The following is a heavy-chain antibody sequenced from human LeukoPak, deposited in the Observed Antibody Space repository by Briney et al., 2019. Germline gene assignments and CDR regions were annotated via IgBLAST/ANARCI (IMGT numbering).Heavy chain of an antibody. D-gene: IGHD3-22*01. CDR3: ARGDDSGYYDYFDY. V-gene: IGHV3-64D*06. CDR2: ISSNGART. Sequence: GGSLRLSCSASGFTFSSYAMHWVRQAPGKGLEYVSAISSNGARTYYADSVKGRFTISRDNSKNTLYLQMSSLRAEDTAVYYCARGDDSGYYDYFDYWGQGALVTVSS. J-gene: IGHJ4*02. CDR1: GFTFSSYA.